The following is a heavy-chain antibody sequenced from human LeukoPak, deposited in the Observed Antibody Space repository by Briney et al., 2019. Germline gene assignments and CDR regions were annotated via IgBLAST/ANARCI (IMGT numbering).Heavy chain of an antibody. CDR2: ISYDGSNK. CDR1: GFTFSSYA. Sequence: GRSLRLSCAASGFTFSSYAMHWVRQAPGKGLEWVAVISYDGSNKYYADSVKGRFTISRDNSKNTLYLQMNSLRAEDTAVYYCARDSHYAFDIWGQRTMVTVSS. V-gene: IGHV3-30-3*01. CDR3: ARDSHYAFDI. J-gene: IGHJ3*02.